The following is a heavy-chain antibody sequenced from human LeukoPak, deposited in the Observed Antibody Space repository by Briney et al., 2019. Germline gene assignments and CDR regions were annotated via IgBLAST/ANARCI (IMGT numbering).Heavy chain of an antibody. V-gene: IGHV1-2*02. D-gene: IGHD6-6*01. CDR1: GYTFTTQC. CDR2: INPNNGDT. J-gene: IGHJ4*02. CDR3: ANYPTSVSSPPYVY. Sequence: ASVKVSCKASGYTFTTQCMHWVRQAPGQGLEWMGWINPNNGDTKYAQSFLGRVTMTRDTSTTTAYMELSRLRSDDTAVYFCANYPTSVSSPPYVYWGQGTLVTVSS.